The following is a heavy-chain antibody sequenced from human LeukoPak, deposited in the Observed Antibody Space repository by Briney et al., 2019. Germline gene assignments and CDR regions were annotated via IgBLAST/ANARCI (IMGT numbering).Heavy chain of an antibody. CDR1: GFTFSSYG. CDR3: VSLDGVYYYHMDV. V-gene: IGHV3-30*02. CDR2: IWYDGSNK. Sequence: GGSLRLSCAASGFTFSSYGMHWVRQAPGKGLEWVAFIWYDGSNKHYADSVKGRFTISRDNSRDTLYLQMNSLRAEDSAVYYCVSLDGVYYYHMDVWGQGTTVIVSS. J-gene: IGHJ6*02. D-gene: IGHD3/OR15-3a*01.